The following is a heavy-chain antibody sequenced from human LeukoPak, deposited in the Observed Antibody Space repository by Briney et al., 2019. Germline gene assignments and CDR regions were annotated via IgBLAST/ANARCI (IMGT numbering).Heavy chain of an antibody. Sequence: GGSLRLSCVGSGFIFSNYALIWVRQAPGKGLEWVSAISSAGAYYADSVRCRFIMSRDNSKNTLYLQMNSLRDEDTAIYYCARDPNGDYVGAFDFWGQGTMVTVSS. V-gene: IGHV3-23*01. J-gene: IGHJ3*01. CDR1: GFIFSNYA. D-gene: IGHD4-17*01. CDR2: ISSAGA. CDR3: ARDPNGDYVGAFDF.